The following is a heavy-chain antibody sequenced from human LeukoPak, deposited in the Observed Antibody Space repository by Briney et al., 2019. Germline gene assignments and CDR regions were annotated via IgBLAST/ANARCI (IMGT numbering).Heavy chain of an antibody. D-gene: IGHD2-2*01. CDR3: AREATYCSSTSCFDYYYYMDV. J-gene: IGHJ6*03. Sequence: GGSLRLSCAASGFTFDDYAMHWVRQAPGKGLEWVSGINWNGGSTGYADSVKGRFTISRDNAKNSLYLQMNSLRAEDTALYYCAREATYCSSTSCFDYYYYMDVWGKGTTVTVSS. CDR2: INWNGGST. V-gene: IGHV3-20*04. CDR1: GFTFDDYA.